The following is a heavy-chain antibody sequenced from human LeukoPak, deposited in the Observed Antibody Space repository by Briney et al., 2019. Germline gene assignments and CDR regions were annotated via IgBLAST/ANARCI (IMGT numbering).Heavy chain of an antibody. CDR2: INPNSGST. Sequence: ASVKVSCKASGYTFTGYYMHWVRQAPGQGLEWMGWINPNSGSTNYAQKFQGRVTMTRDTSISTAYMELSRLRSDDTAVYYCARDSLLWFGEAPFDIWGQGTMVTVSS. CDR1: GYTFTGYY. J-gene: IGHJ3*02. V-gene: IGHV1-2*02. D-gene: IGHD3-10*01. CDR3: ARDSLLWFGEAPFDI.